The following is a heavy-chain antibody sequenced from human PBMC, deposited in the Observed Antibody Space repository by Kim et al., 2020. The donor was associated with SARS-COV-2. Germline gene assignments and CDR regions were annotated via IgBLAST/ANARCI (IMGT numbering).Heavy chain of an antibody. CDR1: GFTFRSYW. V-gene: IGHV3-7*01. J-gene: IGHJ4*02. CDR3: GRDYRD. D-gene: IGHD3-16*02. CDR2: IKEDGSEK. Sequence: GGSLRLSCAASGFTFRSYWMSWVRQAPGKGLEWVANIKEDGSEKYYVDSVKGRFTISRDNAKNSLFLQMNSLRAEDAAVYYCGRDYRDWGQGTLVTVSS.